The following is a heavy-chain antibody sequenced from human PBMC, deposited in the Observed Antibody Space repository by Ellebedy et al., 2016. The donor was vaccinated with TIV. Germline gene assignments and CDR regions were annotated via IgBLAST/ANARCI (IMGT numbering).Heavy chain of an antibody. CDR3: ARLGVIAAAGASDY. Sequence: PGGSLRLSCAASGFTFSDFYMSWIRQAPGKGLEWVSYISSSGSTIYYADSVKGRFTTSRDNAENSLYLQMNSLRAEDTAVYYCARLGVIAAAGASDYWGQGTLVIVSS. CDR1: GFTFSDFY. D-gene: IGHD6-13*01. CDR2: ISSSGSTI. V-gene: IGHV3-11*01. J-gene: IGHJ4*02.